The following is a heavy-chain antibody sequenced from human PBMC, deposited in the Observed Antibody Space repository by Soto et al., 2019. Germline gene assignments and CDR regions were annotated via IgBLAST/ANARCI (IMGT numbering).Heavy chain of an antibody. CDR3: ARDHGSGSYYSYNYSAGMDF. D-gene: IGHD3-10*01. V-gene: IGHV1-18*01. J-gene: IGHJ6*02. CDR1: GYTFTSEG. Sequence: VASVKVSCKASGYTFTSEGISWARQAPGQGLEWMGWISAYNGNTNYAQKLQGRVTMTTDTSTSTAYMELRSLRSDDTAVYYCARDHGSGSYYSYNYSAGMDFCGQQTTVTVSS. CDR2: ISAYNGNT.